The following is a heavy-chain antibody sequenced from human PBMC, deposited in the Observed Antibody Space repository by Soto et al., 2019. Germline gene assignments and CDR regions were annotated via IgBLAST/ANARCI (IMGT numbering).Heavy chain of an antibody. CDR2: ISAYNGNT. CDR3: ARGSALARSGEFDY. J-gene: IGHJ4*02. CDR1: GYTFSNNG. V-gene: IGHV1-18*01. Sequence: GASVKVSCKTSGYTFSNNGLSWVRQAPGQGLEWMGWISAYNGNTNYAQKFQGRVTMTTDTSTSTAYMELRSLRSDDTAVYYCARGSALARSGEFDYWGQGTLVTVSS. D-gene: IGHD3-3*01.